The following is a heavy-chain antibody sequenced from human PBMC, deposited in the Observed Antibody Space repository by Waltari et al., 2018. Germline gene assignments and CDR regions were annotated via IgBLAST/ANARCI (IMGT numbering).Heavy chain of an antibody. D-gene: IGHD3-3*01. CDR3: ARHRDRITIFGVVDY. Sequence: QLQLQESGPGLVKPSETLSLTCTVSGGSISSSSYYWGWLRQPPGKGLEWIGSIYYSGSTYYNPSLKSRVTISVDTSKNQFSLKLSSVTAADTAVYYCARHRDRITIFGVVDYWGQGTLVTVSS. V-gene: IGHV4-39*01. CDR1: GGSISSSSYY. CDR2: IYYSGST. J-gene: IGHJ4*02.